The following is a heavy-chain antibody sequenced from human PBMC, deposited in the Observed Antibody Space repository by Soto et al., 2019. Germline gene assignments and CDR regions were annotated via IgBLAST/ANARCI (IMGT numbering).Heavy chain of an antibody. V-gene: IGHV4-31*03. J-gene: IGHJ4*02. Sequence: SETLSLTCTVSGGSISSGGYYWSWIRQHPGKGLEWIGYIYYSGSTYYNPSLKSRVTISVDTSKNQFSLKLSSVTAADTAVYYCARSGYSYGTNTFPYWGQGTLVTVSS. CDR1: GGSISSGGYY. CDR2: IYYSGST. CDR3: ARSGYSYGTNTFPY. D-gene: IGHD5-18*01.